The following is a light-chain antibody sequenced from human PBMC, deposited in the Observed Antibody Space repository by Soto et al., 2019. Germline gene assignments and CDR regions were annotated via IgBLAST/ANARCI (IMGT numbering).Light chain of an antibody. Sequence: IVMTQSPATLSVSPGDRATLPCRASQSVSINLAWYQQKPGQVPRLLIYAASTRATGIPARFSGSGSETEFTLTISSLQSEDFAVYYCHQYHNWPWTFGQGTKVEIK. CDR2: AAS. CDR1: QSVSIN. J-gene: IGKJ1*01. CDR3: HQYHNWPWT. V-gene: IGKV3-15*01.